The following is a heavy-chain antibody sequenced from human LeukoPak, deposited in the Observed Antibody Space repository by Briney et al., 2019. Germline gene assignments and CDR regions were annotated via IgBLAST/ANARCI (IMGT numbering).Heavy chain of an antibody. CDR2: INSDGSST. CDR3: ARDDYGDFTFDP. Sequence: PGVSLRLSCSASGFTFSSYWRHWVRQAPGKGLVWVSRINSDGSSTSYADSVRGRFTSSRDNAKNTLYLQRNSLRAEDAAVYYCARDDYGDFTFDPWGQGTLVTVPS. D-gene: IGHD4-17*01. J-gene: IGHJ5*02. V-gene: IGHV3-74*01. CDR1: GFTFSSYW.